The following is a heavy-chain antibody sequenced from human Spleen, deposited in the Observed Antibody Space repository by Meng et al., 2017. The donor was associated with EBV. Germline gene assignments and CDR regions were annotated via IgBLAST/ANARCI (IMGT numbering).Heavy chain of an antibody. V-gene: IGHV4-34*01. J-gene: IGHJ4*02. Sequence: QVQLLYGGAGLLKTSETLPLTCGVSVGSLIGYYWTWIRQSPGKGLEWIGEINQSGSTNYNPSLKSRVTVSVDTSKNQFSLRVTSVTAADSALYYCAREAGPFFGVIVYDSWGQGTLVTVSS. CDR2: INQSGST. D-gene: IGHD3-3*01. CDR3: AREAGPFFGVIVYDS. CDR1: VGSLIGYY.